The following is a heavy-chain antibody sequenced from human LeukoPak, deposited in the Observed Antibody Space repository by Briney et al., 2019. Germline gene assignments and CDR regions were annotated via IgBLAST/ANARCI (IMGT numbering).Heavy chain of an antibody. CDR1: GGTFSSYA. CDR3: ARVGSVDSSSWYVTRNNWFDP. V-gene: IGHV1-69*01. CDR2: IIPIFGTA. D-gene: IGHD6-13*01. J-gene: IGHJ5*02. Sequence: ASVKVSCKASGGTFSSYAISWVRKAPGQGLEWMGGIIPIFGTANYAQKFQGRVTITADESTSTAYMELSSLRSEDTAVYYCARVGSVDSSSWYVTRNNWFDPWGQGTLVTVSS.